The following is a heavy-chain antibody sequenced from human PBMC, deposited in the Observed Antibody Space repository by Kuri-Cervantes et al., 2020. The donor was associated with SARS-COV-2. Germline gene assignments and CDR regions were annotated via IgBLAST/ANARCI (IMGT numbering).Heavy chain of an antibody. Sequence: SDTLSLTCAVSGYSFSGGYYWGWIRLPPGKGLEWIGSIYHSGSTSYNPYLKSGVTISVNTSKNQFSLKLSSVTAADTAVYYCARHTARITIFGVVTCAWAFDIWGQGTMVTVSS. CDR2: IYHSGST. J-gene: IGHJ3*02. CDR1: GYSFSGGYY. D-gene: IGHD3-3*01. CDR3: ARHTARITIFGVVTCAWAFDI. V-gene: IGHV4-38-2*01.